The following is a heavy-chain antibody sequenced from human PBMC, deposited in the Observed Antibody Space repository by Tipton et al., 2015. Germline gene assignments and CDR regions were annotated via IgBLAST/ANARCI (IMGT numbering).Heavy chain of an antibody. D-gene: IGHD2-15*01. CDR3: AKGGGSCRFDY. Sequence: SLRLSCAASGFTFSSYAMSWVRQAPGKGLEWVSAISGSASSTYYADSVKGRFTISRDNSKNTLFLQMNSLRAEDTAVYYCAKGGGSCRFDYWGQGTLVTVSS. CDR1: GFTFSSYA. CDR2: ISGSASST. V-gene: IGHV3-23*01. J-gene: IGHJ4*02.